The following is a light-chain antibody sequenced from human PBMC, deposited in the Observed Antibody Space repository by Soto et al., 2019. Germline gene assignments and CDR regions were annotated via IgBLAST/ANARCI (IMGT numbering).Light chain of an antibody. CDR3: GTWDSSLSAAYYV. J-gene: IGLJ1*01. V-gene: IGLV1-51*01. Sequence: QSVLTQPPSVSAAPGQKVTISCSGSSSNIGNNYVSWYQQLPGTAPKLLIYDNNKRPSGIPDRFSGSKSGTSATLGITGLQTGDEADYYCGTWDSSLSAAYYVFGTGPKVTVL. CDR2: DNN. CDR1: SSNIGNNY.